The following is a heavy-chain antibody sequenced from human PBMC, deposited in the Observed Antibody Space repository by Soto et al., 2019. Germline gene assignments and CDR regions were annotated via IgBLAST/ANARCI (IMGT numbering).Heavy chain of an antibody. V-gene: IGHV3-48*01. CDR2: ISSSTI. J-gene: IGHJ5*02. Sequence: EVQLVESGGGLVQPGGSLRLCCAASGFTFNNYNMNWVRQAPGKGLEWVSYISSSTIYYADSVKGRFTISRDNAKNSLYLQMNSLRAEDTAVYYCAREGSDWYNWFDPWGQGTLVTVSS. CDR1: GFTFNNYN. CDR3: AREGSDWYNWFDP. D-gene: IGHD6-19*01.